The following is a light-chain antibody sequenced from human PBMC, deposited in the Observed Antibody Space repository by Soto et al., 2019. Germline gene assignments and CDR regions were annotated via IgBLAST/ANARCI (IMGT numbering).Light chain of an antibody. J-gene: IGLJ2*01. CDR3: SSYTSSSTLI. Sequence: QSALTQPASVSGSPGQSIAISCTGSSSDIGAYNYVSWYQHHPGKAPKLIIYDVTSRPSGVSSRFSGAKSGNAASLIISGLQAEDEADYYCSSYTSSSTLIFGGGTQLTVL. V-gene: IGLV2-14*01. CDR1: SSDIGAYNY. CDR2: DVT.